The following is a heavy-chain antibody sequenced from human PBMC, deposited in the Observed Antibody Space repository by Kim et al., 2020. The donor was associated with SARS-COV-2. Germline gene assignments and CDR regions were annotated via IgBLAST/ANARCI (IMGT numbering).Heavy chain of an antibody. CDR1: GFTFSSYA. V-gene: IGHV3-23*01. Sequence: GGSLRLSCAASGFTFSSYAMSWVRQAPGKGLEWVSAISGSGGSTYYADSVKGRFTITRDNSKNTLYLQMNSLRAEDTAVYYCAKDIVKQWLAQGASSFDYWGLGTLVTVSS. D-gene: IGHD6-19*01. CDR2: ISGSGGST. CDR3: AKDIVKQWLAQGASSFDY. J-gene: IGHJ4*02.